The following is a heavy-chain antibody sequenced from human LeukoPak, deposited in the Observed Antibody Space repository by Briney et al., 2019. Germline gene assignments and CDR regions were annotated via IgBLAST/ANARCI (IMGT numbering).Heavy chain of an antibody. CDR3: ARVNDFWSGDYFDY. CDR2: TRNKANSYTT. CDR1: GFTFSDHY. Sequence: GGSLRLSCAASGFTFSDHYMDWVRQAPGKGLEWVGRTRNKANSYTTEYAASVEGRFTISRDDSKNSLYLQMNSLKTEDTAVYYCARVNDFWSGDYFDYWGQGTLVTVSS. V-gene: IGHV3-72*01. D-gene: IGHD3-3*01. J-gene: IGHJ4*02.